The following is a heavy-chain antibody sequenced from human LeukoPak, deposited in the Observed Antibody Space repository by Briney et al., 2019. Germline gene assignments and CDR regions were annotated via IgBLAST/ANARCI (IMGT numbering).Heavy chain of an antibody. V-gene: IGHV4-39*01. D-gene: IGHD3-3*01. CDR3: ARKYYDFWSGYYGPFDY. J-gene: IGHJ4*02. CDR2: SYYSGSI. Sequence: SGTPSLTCTVSGGSISSSSYYWGWLRPPPGKGLGGIGSSYYSGSIYYNPSLKSRVTISVETAKNQFSLKLSSVTAADTDVYYCARKYYDFWSGYYGPFDYWGQGTLVTVSS. CDR1: GGSISSSSYY.